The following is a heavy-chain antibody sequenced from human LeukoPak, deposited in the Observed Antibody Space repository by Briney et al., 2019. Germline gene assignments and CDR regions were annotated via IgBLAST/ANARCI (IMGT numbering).Heavy chain of an antibody. Sequence: GGSLRLSCAASGFTFSSYAMHRVRQAPGKGLEYVSAISSNGGSTYYANSVKGRFTISRDNSKNTLYLQMGSLRAEDMAVYYCARGNLRFLNYWGQGTLVTVS. V-gene: IGHV3-64*01. CDR1: GFTFSSYA. D-gene: IGHD3-3*01. J-gene: IGHJ4*02. CDR2: ISSNGGST. CDR3: ARGNLRFLNY.